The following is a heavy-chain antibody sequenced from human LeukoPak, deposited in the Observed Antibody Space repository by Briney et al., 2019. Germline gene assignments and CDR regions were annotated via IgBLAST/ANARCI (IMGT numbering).Heavy chain of an antibody. J-gene: IGHJ3*02. D-gene: IGHD3-9*01. CDR2: IYNSGNT. Sequence: PSETLSLTCTVSGGSISSSSYYWGWIRQPPGKGLEWIGFIYNSGNTKYNPSLKSRVTISEDTSKNQFSLTLRSVTTADTAVYYCARKTGDMLTGYSIDIWGQGTMITVSS. V-gene: IGHV4-61*05. CDR1: GGSISSSSYY. CDR3: ARKTGDMLTGYSIDI.